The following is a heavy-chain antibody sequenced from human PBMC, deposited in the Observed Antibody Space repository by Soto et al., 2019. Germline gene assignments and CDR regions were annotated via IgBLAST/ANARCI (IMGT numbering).Heavy chain of an antibody. D-gene: IGHD5-18*01. J-gene: IGHJ4*02. V-gene: IGHV4-59*08. CDR3: AGRYGSCLDY. CDR2: IYYSGST. CDR1: GGSISSYY. Sequence: PSETLSLTCTVSGGSISSYYWSWVGQPPGKGLEWIGYIYYSGSTNYSPSLKSRVTISVDTSKNQFSLKLSSVTAADTAVYYCAGRYGSCLDYWGQGTLVTVSS.